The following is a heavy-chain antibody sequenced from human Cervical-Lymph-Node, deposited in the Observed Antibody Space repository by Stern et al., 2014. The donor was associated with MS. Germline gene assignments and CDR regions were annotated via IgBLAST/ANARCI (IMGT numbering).Heavy chain of an antibody. Sequence: VQLEESGPGLVKPSETLSLTCTVSGASINSYYWSWIRQPAGKGLEWIGRISVSGNTNYNPSLRSRVTLSVDTSKSQVSLKLRSVTAADTAVYYCAKGDSNFGDWGQGTLVTVSS. D-gene: IGHD4-11*01. CDR3: AKGDSNFGD. J-gene: IGHJ4*02. V-gene: IGHV4-4*07. CDR1: GASINSYY. CDR2: ISVSGNT.